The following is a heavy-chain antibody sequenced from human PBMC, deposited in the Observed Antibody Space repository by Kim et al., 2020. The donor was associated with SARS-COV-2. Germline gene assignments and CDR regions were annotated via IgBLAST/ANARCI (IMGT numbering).Heavy chain of an antibody. D-gene: IGHD1-26*01. Sequence: KYSQKLQGRVTLTRDTSASTAYMELSRLRSEDTAVYYCARVGVGTTDIDYWGQGTLVTVSS. V-gene: IGHV1-3*01. CDR3: ARVGVGTTDIDY. J-gene: IGHJ4*02.